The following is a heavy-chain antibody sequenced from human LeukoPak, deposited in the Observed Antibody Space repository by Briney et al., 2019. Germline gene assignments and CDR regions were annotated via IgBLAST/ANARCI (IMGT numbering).Heavy chain of an antibody. Sequence: PSETLSLTCAVYGGSFSDYYWSWIRQPPGKGLEWIGEINHSGSTNYIPSLKSRVTISVDTSKNQFSLKLSSVTAADTAVYYCARVSVQPDVWGQGTTVTVSS. CDR2: INHSGST. CDR1: GGSFSDYY. D-gene: IGHD5-18*01. V-gene: IGHV4-34*01. J-gene: IGHJ6*02. CDR3: ARVSVQPDV.